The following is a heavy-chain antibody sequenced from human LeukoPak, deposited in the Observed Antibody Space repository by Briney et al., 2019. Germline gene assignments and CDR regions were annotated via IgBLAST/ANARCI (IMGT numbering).Heavy chain of an antibody. J-gene: IGHJ4*02. CDR3: ARRDSGGSYFDY. Sequence: SETLSLTCTVSGGSISSYYWSWIRQPPGKGLEWIGYIYYSGSTNYNPSLKSRVTISVDTSKNQFSLKLSSVTAADTAVYYCARRDSGGSYFDYWGQGTLVTVSS. D-gene: IGHD1-26*01. CDR2: IYYSGST. V-gene: IGHV4-59*08. CDR1: GGSISSYY.